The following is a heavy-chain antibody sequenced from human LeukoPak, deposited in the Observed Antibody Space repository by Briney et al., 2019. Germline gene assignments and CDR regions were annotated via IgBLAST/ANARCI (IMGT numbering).Heavy chain of an antibody. CDR1: GDSVSSGGYY. J-gene: IGHJ4*02. D-gene: IGHD3-10*01. CDR3: ASAQGLLWFGESSPPYFFDY. Sequence: PPETLSLTCTVSGDSVSSGGYYWSWIRQPPGKGLEWIGYIYYNGNTNYSPSLKSRVTISVDTSKNQFSLKLSSVTAADTAVYYCASAQGLLWFGESSPPYFFDYWGQGTLVTVSS. V-gene: IGHV4-61*08. CDR2: IYYNGNT.